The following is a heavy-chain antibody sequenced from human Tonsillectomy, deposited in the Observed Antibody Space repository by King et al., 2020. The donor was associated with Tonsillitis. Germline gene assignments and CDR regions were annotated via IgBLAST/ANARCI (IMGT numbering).Heavy chain of an antibody. V-gene: IGHV3-21*01. D-gene: IGHD6-19*01. CDR3: ASGLFAVAGTPTDY. J-gene: IGHJ4*02. Sequence: QLVQSGGGLVKPGGSLRLSCAASGFTFSSYSMNWVRQAPGKGLEWVSSISSSSSYIYYADSVKGRFTISRDNAKNSQYLQMNSLRAEETAVYYCASGLFAVAGTPTDYWGQGTLVTVSS. CDR1: GFTFSSYS. CDR2: ISSSSSYI.